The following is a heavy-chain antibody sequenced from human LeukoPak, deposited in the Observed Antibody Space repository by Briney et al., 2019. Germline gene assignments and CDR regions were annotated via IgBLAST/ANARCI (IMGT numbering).Heavy chain of an antibody. CDR2: ISGSGGST. Sequence: GGSLRLSCAASGFTFSSYAMSWIRQAPGKGLEWVSAISGSGGSTYYADSVKGRFTISRDNSKNTLYLQMNSLRAEDTAVYYCAKSTSPEYNWNYGDYWGQGTLVTVSS. CDR1: GFTFSSYA. V-gene: IGHV3-23*01. D-gene: IGHD1-20*01. J-gene: IGHJ4*02. CDR3: AKSTSPEYNWNYGDY.